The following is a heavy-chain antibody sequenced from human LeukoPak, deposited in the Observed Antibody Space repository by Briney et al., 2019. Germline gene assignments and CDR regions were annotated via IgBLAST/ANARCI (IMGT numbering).Heavy chain of an antibody. CDR3: GRHRSGSGTYFIDY. D-gene: IGHD3-10*01. CDR1: GFTFSSYS. CDR2: MKKDGSET. J-gene: IGHJ4*02. Sequence: QTGGSLRLSCVVSGFTFSSYSMNWVRQAPGKGLQWVANMKKDGSETKYVDSVKGRFTISRDNTKNSLYLQMNSLRAEDTAVYYCGRHRSGSGTYFIDYWGQGTLVSVSS. V-gene: IGHV3-7*01.